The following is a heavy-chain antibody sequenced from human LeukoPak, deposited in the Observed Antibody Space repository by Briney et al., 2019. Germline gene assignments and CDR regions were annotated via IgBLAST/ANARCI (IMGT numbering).Heavy chain of an antibody. J-gene: IGHJ5*02. CDR2: IYTSGST. Sequence: NPSETLSLTCTVSGGSISSYYWSWIRQPAGKGLEWIGRIYTSGSTNYNPSLKSRVTMSVDTSKNQFSLKLSSVTAADTAVYYCARVSVATVTPDWFDPWGQGTLVTVSS. D-gene: IGHD4-17*01. CDR1: GGSISSYY. V-gene: IGHV4-4*07. CDR3: ARVSVATVTPDWFDP.